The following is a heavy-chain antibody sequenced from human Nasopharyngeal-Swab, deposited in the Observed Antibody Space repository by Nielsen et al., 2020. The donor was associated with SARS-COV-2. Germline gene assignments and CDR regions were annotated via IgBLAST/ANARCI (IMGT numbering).Heavy chain of an antibody. J-gene: IGHJ5*02. CDR3: AKSSRIVVVPAAKWFDP. Sequence: GEALKISCAASGFTFSSYAMSWVRQAPGKGLEWVSAISGSGGNTYYADSVKGRFTISRDNSKNTLYLQMNSLRAEDTAVYYCAKSSRIVVVPAAKWFDPWGQGTLVTVSS. CDR1: GFTFSSYA. D-gene: IGHD2-2*01. CDR2: ISGSGGNT. V-gene: IGHV3-23*01.